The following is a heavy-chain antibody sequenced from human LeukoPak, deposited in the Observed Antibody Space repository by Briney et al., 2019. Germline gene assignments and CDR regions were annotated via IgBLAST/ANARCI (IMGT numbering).Heavy chain of an antibody. CDR1: GFTFSSYS. Sequence: GGSLRLSCAASGFTFSSYSMNWVRQAPGKGLEWVSSISSSSSYIYYADSVKGRFTISRDNAKNSLYLQMNSLRAGDTAVYYCAREVGYCSSTSCQHFDYWGQGTLVTVSS. J-gene: IGHJ4*02. V-gene: IGHV3-21*01. D-gene: IGHD2-2*01. CDR3: AREVGYCSSTSCQHFDY. CDR2: ISSSSSYI.